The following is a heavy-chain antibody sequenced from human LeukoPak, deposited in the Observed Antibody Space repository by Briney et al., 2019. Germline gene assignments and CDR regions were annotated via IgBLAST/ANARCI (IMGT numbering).Heavy chain of an antibody. Sequence: PSETLSLTCTVSGGSISSGGYYWSWIRQPPGKGLEWIGYIYHSGSTYYNPSLKSRVTISVDRSKNQFSLKLSSVTAADTAVYYCARGLIRGHRQQLVLVRAFDIWGQGTMVTVSS. CDR2: IYHSGST. V-gene: IGHV4-30-2*01. CDR1: GGSISSGGYY. D-gene: IGHD6-13*01. J-gene: IGHJ3*02. CDR3: ARGLIRGHRQQLVLVRAFDI.